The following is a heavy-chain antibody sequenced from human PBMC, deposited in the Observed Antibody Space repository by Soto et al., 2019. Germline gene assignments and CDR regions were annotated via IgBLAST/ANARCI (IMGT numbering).Heavy chain of an antibody. Sequence: PLETLSLTYAVSGASITSYHWRFLRQPAGKCLEWIGRIQHTGNTNYNPSLKSRVTMSAYTSKNQISLKMTSVTAADTAVYFCAKDVSSRRWFDPWGQGVRVTVPQ. CDR2: IQHTGNT. J-gene: IGHJ5*02. CDR1: GASITSYH. CDR3: AKDVSSRRWFDP. V-gene: IGHV4-4*07. D-gene: IGHD3-16*01.